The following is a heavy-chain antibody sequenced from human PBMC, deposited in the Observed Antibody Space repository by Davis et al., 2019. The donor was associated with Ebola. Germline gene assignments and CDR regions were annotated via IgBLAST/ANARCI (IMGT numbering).Heavy chain of an antibody. D-gene: IGHD6-6*01. V-gene: IGHV4-4*07. Sequence: PSETLSLTCTVSGDSISSSYWNWIRQPAGKGLQWIGRVSPSGSPTYNPSLRSRVTMSVDTSINQFSLRLSSVTAADTAVYFCATENIATRDFGNWFDPWGQGILVTVSS. CDR3: ATENIATRDFGNWFDP. CDR1: GDSISSSY. CDR2: VSPSGSP. J-gene: IGHJ5*02.